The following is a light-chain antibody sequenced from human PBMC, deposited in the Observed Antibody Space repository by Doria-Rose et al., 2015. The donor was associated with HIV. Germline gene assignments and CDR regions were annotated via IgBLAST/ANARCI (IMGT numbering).Light chain of an antibody. J-gene: IGKJ1*01. CDR1: QSFSSTY. CDR2: DGS. V-gene: IGKV3-20*01. CDR3: HQYGTSWT. Sequence: TQSPGTPSLSPGERATLSCRASQSFSSTYLAWYQQKPGQAPSLLIYDGSTRATGISDRFSASGSGTDFTLTINRLEPEDFALYYCHQYGTSWTFGQGTKVEI.